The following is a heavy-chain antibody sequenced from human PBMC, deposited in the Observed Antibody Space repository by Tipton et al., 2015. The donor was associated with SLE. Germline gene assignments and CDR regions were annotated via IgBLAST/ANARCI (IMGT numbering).Heavy chain of an antibody. Sequence: TLSLTCAVSGGSISSGGYSWSWIRQPPGKGLEWIGYIYYSGTTNYNPSLKSRVTISVDTSKNQFSLKLSSVTAADTAVYYCAIGGLDAFDIWGQGTMVTVSS. J-gene: IGHJ3*02. CDR3: AIGGLDAFDI. CDR2: IYYSGTT. CDR1: GGSISSGGYS. V-gene: IGHV4-30-2*02. D-gene: IGHD3-10*01.